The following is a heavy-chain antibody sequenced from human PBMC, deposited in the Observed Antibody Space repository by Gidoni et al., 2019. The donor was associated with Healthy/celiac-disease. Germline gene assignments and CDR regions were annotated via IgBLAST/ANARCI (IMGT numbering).Heavy chain of an antibody. J-gene: IGHJ6*02. CDR3: AKSSSYYGSGSPV. Sequence: EVQLLESGGGLVQPGGSLRPFCAASGFTFSSYAMSWFRQAPGKGLEWVSAISGSGGSTYYADSVKGRFTISRDNSKNTLYLQMNSLRAEDTAVYYCAKSSSYYGSGSPVWGQGTTVTVSS. D-gene: IGHD3-10*01. CDR2: ISGSGGST. CDR1: GFTFSSYA. V-gene: IGHV3-23*01.